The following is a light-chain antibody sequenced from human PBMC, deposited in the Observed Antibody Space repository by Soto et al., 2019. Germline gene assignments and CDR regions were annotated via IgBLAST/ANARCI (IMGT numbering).Light chain of an antibody. Sequence: DIQITHAPSSLSASVLDRVTLTFRASQSIGRYLNWYQQKPGKAPNLLIYAVSSLQRGVPSRFSGSGSGTDFTLTISSLQPEDFATYYCQKSYSTPINFGQGTRREIK. CDR2: AVS. J-gene: IGKJ5*01. CDR3: QKSYSTPIN. CDR1: QSIGRY. V-gene: IGKV1-39*01.